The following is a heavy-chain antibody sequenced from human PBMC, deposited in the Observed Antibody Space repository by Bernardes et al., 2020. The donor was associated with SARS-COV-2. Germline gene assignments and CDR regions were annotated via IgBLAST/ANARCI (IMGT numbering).Heavy chain of an antibody. CDR3: ARGHSGSAFDI. J-gene: IGHJ3*02. D-gene: IGHD2-15*01. V-gene: IGHV3-21*01. Sequence: GGSLRLSCAASGFTFSSGSVNWVRRAPGKGLEWVSSISSDGLYIYYADSVKGRFTISRDNAKKSLYLEMNSLTVEDTAVYSCARGHSGSAFDIWGQGTMVTVSS. CDR1: GFTFSSGS. CDR2: ISSDGLYI.